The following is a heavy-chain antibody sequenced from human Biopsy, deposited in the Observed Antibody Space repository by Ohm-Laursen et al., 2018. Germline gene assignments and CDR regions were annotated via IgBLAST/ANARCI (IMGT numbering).Heavy chain of an antibody. CDR2: IWDNANSYNT. CDR3: ARAGRYCSGGGCYSWFDS. Sequence: GSLRLSCAASGFSFSDNYMDWVRQAPGKGLEWVGRIWDNANSYNTDYAASVKCRFTISSDDSKISLYLQMNSLKTEDTALYYCARAGRYCSGGGCYSWFDSWGQGTLVTVSS. V-gene: IGHV3-72*01. D-gene: IGHD2-15*01. CDR1: GFSFSDNY. J-gene: IGHJ5*01.